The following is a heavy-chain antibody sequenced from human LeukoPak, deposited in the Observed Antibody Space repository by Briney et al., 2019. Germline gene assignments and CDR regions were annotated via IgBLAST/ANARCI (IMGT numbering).Heavy chain of an antibody. CDR3: ARDDSSGFDY. D-gene: IGHD3-22*01. CDR1: GFTFYKYS. J-gene: IGHJ4*02. CDR2: ISSSGRHI. Sequence: GGSLRLSCAASGFTFYKYSINWVRQAPGKGLEWVSFISSSGRHIYYADSVKGRFTISRDNAKNSLYLQMNSLRAEDTAVYYCARDDSSGFDYWGQGTLVTVSS. V-gene: IGHV3-21*01.